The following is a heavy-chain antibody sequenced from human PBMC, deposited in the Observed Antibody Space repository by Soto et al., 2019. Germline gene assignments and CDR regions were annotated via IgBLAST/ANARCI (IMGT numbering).Heavy chain of an antibody. CDR3: ARSSGWRQVGVYNYGLDV. Sequence: QVQLVESGGGWVKPGASLRLSCIGSGFFLSNNWMTWIRQAPGKGLEWVSYISASGDYTIYADSLKGRFTISRDNARNSLWLQINSLTAEATAVYYCARSSGWRQVGVYNYGLDVWGQGTTVIVSS. V-gene: IGHV3-11*06. D-gene: IGHD2-8*01. CDR1: GFFLSNNW. J-gene: IGHJ6*02. CDR2: ISASGDYT.